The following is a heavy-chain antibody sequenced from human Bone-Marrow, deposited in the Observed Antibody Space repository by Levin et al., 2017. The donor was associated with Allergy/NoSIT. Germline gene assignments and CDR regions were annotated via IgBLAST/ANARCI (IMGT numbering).Heavy chain of an antibody. CDR3: ARDHGTGKYPPVYYYYYGMDV. CDR1: GFTFSSYG. Sequence: PGGSLRLSCAASGFTFSSYGMHWVRQAPGKGLEWVAVIWYDGSNKYYADSVKGRFTISRDNSKNTLYLQMNSLRAEDTAVYYCARDHGTGKYPPVYYYYYGMDVWGQGTTVTVSS. V-gene: IGHV3-33*01. CDR2: IWYDGSNK. J-gene: IGHJ6*02. D-gene: IGHD1-1*01.